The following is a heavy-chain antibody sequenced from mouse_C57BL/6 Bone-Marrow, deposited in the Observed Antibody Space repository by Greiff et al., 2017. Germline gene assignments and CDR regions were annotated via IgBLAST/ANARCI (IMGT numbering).Heavy chain of an antibody. D-gene: IGHD1-1*01. CDR2: IDPEDGDT. CDR1: GFNIQDYY. J-gene: IGHJ1*03. Sequence: EVKLLESGAELVRPGASVKLSCTASGFNIQDYYMHWVKQRPEQGLEWIGRIDPEDGDTEYAPKFQGKATMTADTSSNTAYLQLSSLTSEDTAVYYCTTPRGITTRYFDVWGTGTTVTVSS. CDR3: TTPRGITTRYFDV. V-gene: IGHV14-1*01.